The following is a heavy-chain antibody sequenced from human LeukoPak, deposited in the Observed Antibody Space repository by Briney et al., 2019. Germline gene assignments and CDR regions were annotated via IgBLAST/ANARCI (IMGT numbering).Heavy chain of an antibody. Sequence: PGGSLRLSCAASGFTFSSYSMNWVRQAPGKGLEWVSSISSSSSYIYYADSAKGRFTISRDNAKNSLYLQMNSLRAEDTAVYYCARDRVPSGSYSYYYYGMDVWGKGTTVTVSS. CDR3: ARDRVPSGSYSYYYYGMDV. D-gene: IGHD3-10*01. CDR1: GFTFSSYS. J-gene: IGHJ6*04. V-gene: IGHV3-21*01. CDR2: ISSSSSYI.